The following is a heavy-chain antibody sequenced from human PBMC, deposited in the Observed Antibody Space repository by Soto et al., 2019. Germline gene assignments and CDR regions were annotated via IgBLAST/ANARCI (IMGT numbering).Heavy chain of an antibody. Sequence: LRLSCEVSGFTFSMYSMSWVRQSPGKGLEWVAKIPQDGVDGHYADSVKGRCTISRDNGKNSLYLQLNNLRAEDAAVYYCARDHLILPAHDFFYGSDVWGRGATVTVSS. D-gene: IGHD2-21*02. J-gene: IGHJ6*02. CDR1: GFTFSMYS. CDR3: ARDHLILPAHDFFYGSDV. CDR2: IPQDGVDG. V-gene: IGHV3-7*03.